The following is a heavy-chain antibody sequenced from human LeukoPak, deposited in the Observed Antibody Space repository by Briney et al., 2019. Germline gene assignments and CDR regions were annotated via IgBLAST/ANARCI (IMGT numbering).Heavy chain of an antibody. Sequence: SETLSLTCTVSGGSISSYYWSWIRQPPGEGLEWIGYIYYSGSTNYNPSLKSRVTISVDTSKNQFSLKLSSVTAADTAVYYCAGTSGYKVFGLDYWGQGTLVTVSS. CDR3: AGTSGYKVFGLDY. CDR2: IYYSGST. CDR1: GGSISSYY. V-gene: IGHV4-59*01. J-gene: IGHJ4*02. D-gene: IGHD3-22*01.